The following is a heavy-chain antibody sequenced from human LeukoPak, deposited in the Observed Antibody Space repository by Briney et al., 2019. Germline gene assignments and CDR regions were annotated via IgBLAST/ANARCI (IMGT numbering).Heavy chain of an antibody. V-gene: IGHV4-34*01. CDR3: ARTPEVATMDEKYFDL. CDR2: INHSGST. D-gene: IGHD5-12*01. CDR1: GGSFSGYY. Sequence: PSETLSLTCAVYGGSFSGYYWSWIRQPPGKGLEWIGEINHSGSTNYNPSLKSRVTISVDTSKNQFSLKLSSVTAADTAVYYCARTPEVATMDEKYFDLWGRGTLVTVSS. J-gene: IGHJ2*01.